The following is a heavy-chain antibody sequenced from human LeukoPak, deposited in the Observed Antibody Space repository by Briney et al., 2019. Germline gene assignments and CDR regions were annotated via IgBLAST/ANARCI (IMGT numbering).Heavy chain of an antibody. D-gene: IGHD1-26*01. V-gene: IGHV1-18*01. CDR1: GGTFSSYA. CDR3: ARELVGATSACPLCQAEYFQH. CDR2: ISAYNGNT. J-gene: IGHJ1*01. Sequence: GASVKVSCKASGGTFSSYAISWVRQAPGQGLEWMGWISAYNGNTNYAQKLQGRVTMTTDTSTSTAYMELRSLRSDDTAVYYCARELVGATSACPLCQAEYFQHWGQGTLVTVSS.